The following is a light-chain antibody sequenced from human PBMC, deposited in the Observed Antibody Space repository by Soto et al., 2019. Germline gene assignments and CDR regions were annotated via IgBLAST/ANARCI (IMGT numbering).Light chain of an antibody. CDR1: QSVSSSY. CDR3: QQYGSSPPLT. V-gene: IGKV3-20*01. CDR2: DAS. Sequence: EIVLTQSPGTLSLSPGERATLSCRASQSVSSSYLAWYQQKPRQAPRLLIYDASNRANGIPDRFSGSGSGTDFTLTISRLEPEDFAVYYCQQYGSSPPLTFGGGTKVDIK. J-gene: IGKJ4*01.